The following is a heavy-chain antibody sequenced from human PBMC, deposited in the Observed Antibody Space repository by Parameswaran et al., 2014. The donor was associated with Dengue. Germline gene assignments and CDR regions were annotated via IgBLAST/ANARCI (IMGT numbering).Heavy chain of an antibody. V-gene: IGHV4-59*08. J-gene: IGHJ4*02. CDR3: ARRRTTVVTPFDY. CDR2: IYYSGST. Sequence: WIRQPPGKGLEWIGYIYYSGSTNYNPSLKSRVTISVDTSKNQFSLKLSSVTAADTAVYYCARRRTTVVTPFDYWGQGTLVTVSS. D-gene: IGHD4-23*01.